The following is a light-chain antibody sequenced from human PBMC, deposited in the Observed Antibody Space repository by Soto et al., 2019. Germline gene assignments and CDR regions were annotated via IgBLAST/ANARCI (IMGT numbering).Light chain of an antibody. CDR1: QRVSSH. J-gene: IGKJ1*01. V-gene: IGKV3-15*01. Sequence: ETVMTQSPVTLSVSPGDTATLSCRASQRVSSHLAWYQQKPGQAPRLLIYAASTRATGIPVRFSGSGSETEFTLTIRSLQSEDFAVYYCQQYGSSPLTFGQGTKVDIK. CDR3: QQYGSSPLT. CDR2: AAS.